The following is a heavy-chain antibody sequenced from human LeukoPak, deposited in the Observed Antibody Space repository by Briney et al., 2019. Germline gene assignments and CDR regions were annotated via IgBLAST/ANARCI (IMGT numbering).Heavy chain of an antibody. J-gene: IGHJ5*02. CDR1: GLTFSSHW. CDR2: ITNDGSST. V-gene: IGHV3-74*01. D-gene: IGHD2-2*02. Sequence: PGGSLRLSCAASGLTFSSHWMHWVRQAPGKGLVWVSRITNDGSSTTYADSVKGRFTISRDNAKNMLYLQVNSLRAEDTAVYYCASSIVVVPAAIFSWFDPWGQGTLVTVSS. CDR3: ASSIVVVPAAIFSWFDP.